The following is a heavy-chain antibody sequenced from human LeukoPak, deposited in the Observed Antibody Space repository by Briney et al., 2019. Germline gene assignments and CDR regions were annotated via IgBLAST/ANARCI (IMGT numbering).Heavy chain of an antibody. CDR3: ARGGFTTMVRGVIITLDAFDI. V-gene: IGHV1-46*01. Sequence: ASVKVSFKVSGYTFTNYYLHWVRQAPGQGFEWMGIINPGGGTTTYAQKFQGRVTMTRDTSTSTVYMELSSLRSEDTAVYYCARGGFTTMVRGVIITLDAFDIWGQGTMVTVSS. J-gene: IGHJ3*02. D-gene: IGHD3-10*01. CDR1: GYTFTNYY. CDR2: INPGGGTT.